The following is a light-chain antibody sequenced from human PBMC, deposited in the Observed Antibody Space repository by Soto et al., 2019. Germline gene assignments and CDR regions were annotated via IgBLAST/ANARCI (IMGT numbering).Light chain of an antibody. CDR2: GAS. Sequence: EIVLTQSPGTLSLSPGESATLSCRASQSVDNNYVAWYQQKPVQAPTLLIHGASYRAAGIPDRFSGSGSGTDFTLTISRLEPADFAVFHCQQYGSSPYTFGQGTKLEN. V-gene: IGKV3-20*01. CDR3: QQYGSSPYT. J-gene: IGKJ2*01. CDR1: QSVDNNY.